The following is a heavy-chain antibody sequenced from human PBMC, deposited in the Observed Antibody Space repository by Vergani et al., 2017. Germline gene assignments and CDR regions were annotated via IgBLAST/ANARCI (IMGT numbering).Heavy chain of an antibody. D-gene: IGHD4-17*01. CDR3: ANHPGDYGAPKYFQH. CDR2: IYSGGSST. V-gene: IGHV3-NL1*01. J-gene: IGHJ1*01. Sequence: QVQLVESGGGVVQPGRSLRLSCAASGFTFSSYAMHWVRQAPGKGLEWVAVIYSGGSSTYYADSVKGRFTISRDNSKNTLYLQMNSLRAEDTAVYYCANHPGDYGAPKYFQHWGQGTLVTVSS. CDR1: GFTFSSYA.